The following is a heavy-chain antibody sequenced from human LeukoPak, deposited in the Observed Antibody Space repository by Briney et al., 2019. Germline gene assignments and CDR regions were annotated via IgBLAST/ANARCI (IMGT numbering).Heavy chain of an antibody. V-gene: IGHV3-21*01. CDR1: GFTFSSCG. CDR2: ISGSSTYI. J-gene: IGHJ4*02. CDR3: ITDLG. D-gene: IGHD1-14*01. Sequence: PGGSLRLSCAASGFTFSSCGMNWVRQAPGKGLEWVSSISGSSTYIYYADSVKGRFTISRDNAKSTVYLQMNSLRVEDTAVYYCITDLGWGQGTLVTVSS.